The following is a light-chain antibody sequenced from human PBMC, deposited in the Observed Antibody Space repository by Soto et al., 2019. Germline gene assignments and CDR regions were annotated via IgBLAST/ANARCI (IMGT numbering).Light chain of an antibody. CDR3: QSYDNSLSGHVV. CDR2: DNN. Sequence: QSALTQPPSVSGAPGQRVTISCTGSSSNIGALYDVNWYQQLPGTAPKLLIYDNNNRPSGVPDRFSGAKSGTSASLAITGRQAEDDADYYCQSYDNSLSGHVVFGGGTQLTVL. V-gene: IGLV1-40*01. J-gene: IGLJ2*01. CDR1: SSNIGALYD.